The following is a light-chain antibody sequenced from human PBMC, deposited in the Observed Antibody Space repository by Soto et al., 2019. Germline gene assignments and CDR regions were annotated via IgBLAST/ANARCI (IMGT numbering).Light chain of an antibody. Sequence: QSALTQPASVSGSPGQSITISCTGTSSDIGTYNLVSWYQHYPGKAPKLMIYEGIKRPSGFSNRFSGSKSGNTAFLTISGLQAEDEADHYCRSYAGSGTDNYVFGSGTKVTV. J-gene: IGLJ1*01. V-gene: IGLV2-23*01. CDR2: EGI. CDR3: RSYAGSGTDNYV. CDR1: SSDIGTYNL.